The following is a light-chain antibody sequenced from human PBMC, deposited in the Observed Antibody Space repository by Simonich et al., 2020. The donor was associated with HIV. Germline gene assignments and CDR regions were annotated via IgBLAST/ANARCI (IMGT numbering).Light chain of an antibody. V-gene: IGKV1-27*01. J-gene: IGKJ1*01. CDR2: AAS. CDR3: QQYNSYEWT. CDR1: QHISNY. Sequence: DIQMTQSPSSLSASVGKRVTITGLASQHISNYLAWYQMKPGKVPNLLIYAASTLQSGVPSRFSGSGSGTDFTLTISSLQPEDVATYYCQQYNSYEWTFGQGTKVEIK.